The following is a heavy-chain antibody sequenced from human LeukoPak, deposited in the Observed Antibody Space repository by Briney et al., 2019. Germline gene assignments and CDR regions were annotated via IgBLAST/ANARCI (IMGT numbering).Heavy chain of an antibody. CDR3: ARRRGGSDYEAFDI. D-gene: IGHD5-12*01. J-gene: IGHJ3*02. Sequence: SETLSLTCTVSGGSMSTYYWTWIRQPPGKGLEWIGYIYYTGNTNYNPSLKSRVTISLDTSKNQFPLKLSSVAAADAAVYYCARRRGGSDYEAFDIWGQGTMVTVSS. V-gene: IGHV4-59*01. CDR2: IYYTGNT. CDR1: GGSMSTYY.